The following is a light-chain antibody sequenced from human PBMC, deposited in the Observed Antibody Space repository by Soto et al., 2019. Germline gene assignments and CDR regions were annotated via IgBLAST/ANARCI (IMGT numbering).Light chain of an antibody. CDR2: EVS. CDR3: SSFTSAYTFV. J-gene: IGLJ1*01. CDR1: SSDVGGYNY. V-gene: IGLV2-14*01. Sequence: QSVLAQPASVSGSPGQSIAISCTGTSSDVGGYNYVSWYQQHPGKAPKLLISEVSIRPSGVSDRFSGPKSGNTASLTISGLQTEDEADYYCSSFTSAYTFVFGSGTKLTVL.